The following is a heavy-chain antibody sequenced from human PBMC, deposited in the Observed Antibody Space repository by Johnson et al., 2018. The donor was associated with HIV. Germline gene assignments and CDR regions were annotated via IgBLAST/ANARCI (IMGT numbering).Heavy chain of an antibody. CDR2: IRYDGSNK. CDR1: GFTFSSYG. J-gene: IGHJ3*02. V-gene: IGHV3-30*02. D-gene: IGHD3-22*01. Sequence: QVQLVESGGGVVQPGGSLRLSCAASGFTFSSYGMHWVRQAPGKGLEWVAFIRYDGSNKYYADSVKGRFTISRDNSKNTLYLQMNSLSAEDTAVYYCAREGITMIVVVIKGAFDIWGQGTMVTVSS. CDR3: AREGITMIVVVIKGAFDI.